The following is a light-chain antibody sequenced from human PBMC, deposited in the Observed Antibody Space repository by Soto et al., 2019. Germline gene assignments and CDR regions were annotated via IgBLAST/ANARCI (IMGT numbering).Light chain of an antibody. CDR3: QQYNNNMYT. CDR2: GAS. CDR1: QSISTN. V-gene: IGKV3D-15*01. Sequence: IVMTQSPATLAVSPGQRATLSCRASQSISTNLAWYQQKRGQAPRLLIYGASIRTTGIPARFSGSGSGTEFTLTISSLQSEDFAVYYCQQYNNNMYTFGQGTNLESK. J-gene: IGKJ2*01.